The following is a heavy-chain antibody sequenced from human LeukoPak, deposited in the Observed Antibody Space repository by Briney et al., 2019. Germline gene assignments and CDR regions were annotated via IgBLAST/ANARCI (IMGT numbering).Heavy chain of an antibody. CDR1: GGTFSSYA. V-gene: IGHV1-69*13. D-gene: IGHD4-17*01. J-gene: IGHJ3*01. CDR3: ARDLGGDYVIGGGAFDF. Sequence: SSVNVSCKASGGTFSSYAISWVRQAPGQGLEWMGGINPIFGTANYAQKFQGRVTITADESTSTAYMELSSLRSEDTAVYYCARDLGGDYVIGGGAFDFWGQGTIVTVSS. CDR2: INPIFGTA.